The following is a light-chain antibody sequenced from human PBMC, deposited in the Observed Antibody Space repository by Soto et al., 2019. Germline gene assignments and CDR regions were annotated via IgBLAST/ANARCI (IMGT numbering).Light chain of an antibody. CDR2: VAS. CDR1: QSVSSN. J-gene: IGKJ1*01. V-gene: IGKV3-15*01. CDR3: QQYNNWGT. Sequence: EIVMTQSPATLSVSPGERATLSCRASQSVSSNLAWYQQKPGQAPRLLIYVASTRATGIPARFSGSGSGTEFTFTISSLQSEDFAVYYCQQYNNWGTFGQGTKV.